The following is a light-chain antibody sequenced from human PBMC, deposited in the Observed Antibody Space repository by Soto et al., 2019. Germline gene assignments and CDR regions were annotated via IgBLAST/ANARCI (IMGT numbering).Light chain of an antibody. CDR2: GAS. CDR3: QQYGNSRGT. V-gene: IGKV3-20*01. Sequence: ILLTQSPGTLSLSHGDSATVSWWSGQSVSTSYLAWYQQKPGQAPRLLIYGASSRATGIPDRFSGSGSGTDFTLTISGLEPEDFAVYYCQQYGNSRGTFGQGTKVDIK. J-gene: IGKJ1*01. CDR1: QSVSTSY.